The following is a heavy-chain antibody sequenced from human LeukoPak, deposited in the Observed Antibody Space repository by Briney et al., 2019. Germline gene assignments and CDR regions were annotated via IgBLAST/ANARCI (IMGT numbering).Heavy chain of an antibody. D-gene: IGHD1-7*01. J-gene: IGHJ6*02. CDR3: ARDNWNYGSSMDV. Sequence: KPSETLSLTCTVSGGSISSYYWSWIRQPPGKGLEWIGYIYYSGGTNYNPSLKSRVTISVDTSKNQFSLKLSSVTAADTAVYYCARDNWNYGSSMDVWGQGTTVTVSS. CDR1: GGSISSYY. V-gene: IGHV4-59*01. CDR2: IYYSGGT.